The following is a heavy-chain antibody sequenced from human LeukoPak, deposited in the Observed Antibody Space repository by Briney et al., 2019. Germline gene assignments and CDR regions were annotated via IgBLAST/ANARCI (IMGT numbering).Heavy chain of an antibody. CDR2: IYYSGST. Sequence: ETLSLTCTVSGGSISSYYWSWIRQPPGKGLEWIGYIYYSGSTNYNPSLKSRVTISVDTSKNQFSLKLSSVTAADTAVYYCARDGGYSGYDGFDYWGQGTLVTVSS. J-gene: IGHJ4*02. V-gene: IGHV4-59*01. CDR3: ARDGGYSGYDGFDY. D-gene: IGHD5-12*01. CDR1: GGSISSYY.